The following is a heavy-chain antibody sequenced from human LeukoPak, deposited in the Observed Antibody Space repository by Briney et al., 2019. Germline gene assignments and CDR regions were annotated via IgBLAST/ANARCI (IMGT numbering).Heavy chain of an antibody. V-gene: IGHV3-48*03. CDR1: GFGFSFTTYE. CDR2: ISSSGFAI. J-gene: IGHJ4*02. Sequence: PGGSLRPSCAASGFGFSFTTYEMNWVRQAPGQGLEWVSYISSSGFAIYYADSVKGRFTISRDNAQKSLYLEMNSLRAEDSAVYYCVPRKGYFDYWGQGTLVTVSS. CDR3: VPRKGYFDY.